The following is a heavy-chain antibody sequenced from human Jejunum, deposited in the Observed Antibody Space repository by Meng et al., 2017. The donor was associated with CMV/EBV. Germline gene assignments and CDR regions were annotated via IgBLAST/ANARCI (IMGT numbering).Heavy chain of an antibody. J-gene: IGHJ6*02. CDR3: AKRITLVRGNIKDYYAMDV. V-gene: IGHV3-21*05. CDR1: SYG. D-gene: IGHD3-10*01. CDR2: ISSGSTII. Sequence: SYGMNWVRQAPGKGLEWVSYISSGSTIIYYADSMKGRFTISRDNARSSLFLQMNSLRAEDTAVYYCAKRITLVRGNIKDYYAMDVWGQGTTVTVSS.